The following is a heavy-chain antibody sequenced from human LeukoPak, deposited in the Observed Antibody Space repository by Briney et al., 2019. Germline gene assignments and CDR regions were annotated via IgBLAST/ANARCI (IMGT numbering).Heavy chain of an antibody. Sequence: ASVKVSCKVSGYALTELSIHSVRHAPGSGFEWIGGVDPKDGETIYAQNFQDRVTVTDDRSTDTSYLELRGLTSEDTALYYCAGDVLVSGGSYYHGFWGQGTLVTVSS. CDR1: GYALTELS. V-gene: IGHV1-24*01. D-gene: IGHD3-10*01. J-gene: IGHJ4*02. CDR3: AGDVLVSGGSYYHGF. CDR2: VDPKDGET.